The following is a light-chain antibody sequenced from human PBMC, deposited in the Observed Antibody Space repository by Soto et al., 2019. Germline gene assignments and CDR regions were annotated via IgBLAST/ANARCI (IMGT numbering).Light chain of an antibody. CDR1: SSNIGNNY. Sequence: QSVLTQPPSVSAAPGQRVTISCSGSSSNIGNNYVSWYRQFPGTAPKLLICEDDKRPPGIPDRFSGSKSGSSATLAFTGIQTGDEADYYCGTWDSSLSAGIFGGGTKLTVL. CDR2: EDD. J-gene: IGLJ2*01. V-gene: IGLV1-51*02. CDR3: GTWDSSLSAGI.